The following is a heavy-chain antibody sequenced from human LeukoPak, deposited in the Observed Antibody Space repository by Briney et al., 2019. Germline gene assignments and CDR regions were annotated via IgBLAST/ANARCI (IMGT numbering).Heavy chain of an antibody. V-gene: IGHV3-21*01. Sequence: GGSLRLSCAASGFTFSSYSMNWVRQAPGKGLEWVSSISSSSYIYYADSVKGRFTISRDNAKNSLYLQMNSLRAEDTAVYYCASVWFGELLPPFDYWGQGTLVTVSS. D-gene: IGHD3-10*01. CDR2: ISSSSYI. J-gene: IGHJ4*02. CDR1: GFTFSSYS. CDR3: ASVWFGELLPPFDY.